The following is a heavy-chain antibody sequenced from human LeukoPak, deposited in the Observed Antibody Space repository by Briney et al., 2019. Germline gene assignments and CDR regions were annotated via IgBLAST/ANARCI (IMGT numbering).Heavy chain of an antibody. V-gene: IGHV3-53*01. J-gene: IGHJ1*01. CDR1: GFTVSANY. D-gene: IGHD2-15*01. CDR2: ISNDGNT. CDR3: ARDVYCSGGSCYQQ. Sequence: GGSLRLSCAASGFTVSANYMSWVRQAPGKGLEWVSVISNDGNTYYADSVKGRFTISRDISKNTLYLQLNSLRAEDTAVYYCARDVYCSGGSCYQQWGQGTLVTVSS.